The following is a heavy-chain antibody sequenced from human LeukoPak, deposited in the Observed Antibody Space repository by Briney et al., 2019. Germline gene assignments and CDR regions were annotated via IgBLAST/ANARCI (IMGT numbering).Heavy chain of an antibody. CDR3: AKATSSSWTTD. Sequence: GGSLRLSCAASGFTFSSYAMHWVRQAPGKGLEWVAVISYDGSNKYYADSVKGRFTISRDNSKNTLYLQMNSLRAEDTAVYYCAKATSSSWTTDWGQGTLVTVSS. CDR2: ISYDGSNK. CDR1: GFTFSSYA. V-gene: IGHV3-30*04. J-gene: IGHJ4*02. D-gene: IGHD6-13*01.